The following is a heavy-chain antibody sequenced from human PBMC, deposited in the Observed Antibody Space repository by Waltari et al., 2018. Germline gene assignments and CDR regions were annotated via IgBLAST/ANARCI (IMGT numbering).Heavy chain of an antibody. D-gene: IGHD6-19*01. CDR2: ISSSSSYI. CDR3: ARDLAVAGIDIDY. V-gene: IGHV3-21*01. CDR1: GFTFSSYS. Sequence: EVQLVESGGGLVKPGGSLRLSCAASGFTFSSYSMNWVRRAPGKGLEGVSSISSSSSYIDYADSGKGRFTISRDNAKNSRYLQMNSPRAEDTAVYYCARDLAVAGIDIDYWGQGTLVTVSS. J-gene: IGHJ4*02.